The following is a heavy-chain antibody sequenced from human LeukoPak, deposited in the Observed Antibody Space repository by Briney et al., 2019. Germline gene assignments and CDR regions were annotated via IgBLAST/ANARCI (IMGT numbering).Heavy chain of an antibody. CDR2: IWYDGSNK. D-gene: IGHD2-21*02. CDR1: GFTFSSYG. Sequence: GGSLRLSCAASGFTFSSYGMHWVRQAPGKGLEWVAVIWYDGSNKYYADSVKGRFTISRDNSRNTLYLQMNSLRAEDTAVYYCARDRCGGDCTGYDMDVWGQGTTVTVSS. CDR3: ARDRCGGDCTGYDMDV. V-gene: IGHV3-33*01. J-gene: IGHJ6*02.